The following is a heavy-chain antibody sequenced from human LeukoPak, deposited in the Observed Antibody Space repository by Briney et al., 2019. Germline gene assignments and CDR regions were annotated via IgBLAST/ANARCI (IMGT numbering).Heavy chain of an antibody. CDR3: ARDFRFDSNGCKRAAFDI. J-gene: IGHJ3*02. CDR1: GFTVSGNY. V-gene: IGHV3-66*01. CDR2: LHPNGNT. D-gene: IGHD3-22*01. Sequence: GGSLRLSCVASGFTVSGNYMSWVRQAPGKGLEWASALHPNGNTFYADSVRGRFSISRDNSKDTLYLQMNSLRVEDTAIYYCARDFRFDSNGCKRAAFDIWGQGTTVTVSS.